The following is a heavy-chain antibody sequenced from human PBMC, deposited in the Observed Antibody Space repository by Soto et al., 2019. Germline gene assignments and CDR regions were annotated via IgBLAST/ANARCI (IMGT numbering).Heavy chain of an antibody. Sequence: XATLSLSCSVSGDSFSSGNYYWSWMRQSPGKGLEWIGYVSNSANSNYNPSLRSRVTISVDTSKNQFSLKLSSVTAADTAVYHCARTDSRGSWAAWFWGQGILVTVSS. D-gene: IGHD3-22*01. V-gene: IGHV4-61*01. J-gene: IGHJ4*02. CDR1: GDSFSSGNYY. CDR3: ARTDSRGSWAAWF. CDR2: VSNSANS.